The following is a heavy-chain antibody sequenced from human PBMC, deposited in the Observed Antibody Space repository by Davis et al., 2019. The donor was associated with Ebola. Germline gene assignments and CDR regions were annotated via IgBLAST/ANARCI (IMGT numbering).Heavy chain of an antibody. CDR3: ARGGVAYSDLDY. D-gene: IGHD2-21*01. CDR2: INPRGTRT. J-gene: IGHJ4*02. V-gene: IGHV1-46*01. Sequence: ASVKVSCKASGFTFTNYYMHWVRQAPGQGPEWIGLINPRGTRTSYAHQFQGRVTMTRENSMSTAYMELSSLRSEDTAVYFCARGGVAYSDLDYWGQGTLVAVSS. CDR1: GFTFTNYY.